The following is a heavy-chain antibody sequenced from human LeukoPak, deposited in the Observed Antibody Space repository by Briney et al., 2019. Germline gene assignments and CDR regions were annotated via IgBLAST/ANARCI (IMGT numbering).Heavy chain of an antibody. CDR2: INQSGST. V-gene: IGHV4-34*01. J-gene: IGHJ6*03. CDR1: GASFSSYY. CDR3: ARGDYYYYMDV. Sequence: SETLSLTCAVNGASFSSYYWSWIRQPPGKGLEWIGEINQSGSTHYSASLKSRLTISEDTSKNQFSLRLSSVTAADTAVHYCARGDYYYYMDVWGTGTTVIVS.